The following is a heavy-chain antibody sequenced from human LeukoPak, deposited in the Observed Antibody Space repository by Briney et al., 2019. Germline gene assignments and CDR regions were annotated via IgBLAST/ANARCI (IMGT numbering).Heavy chain of an antibody. CDR3: ATEARGDASFDL. V-gene: IGHV3-7*05. CDR1: GFTFTTYW. CDR2: IKQDGSQK. Sequence: GGSLRLSCAASGFTFTTYWLSWVRQTPGKGLEGGANIKQDGSQKYYVDSVKGRFTISRDNAKSSLYFQMNSLRAEDTAVYYCATEARGDASFDLWGRGTLVTVSS. J-gene: IGHJ2*01. D-gene: IGHD4-17*01.